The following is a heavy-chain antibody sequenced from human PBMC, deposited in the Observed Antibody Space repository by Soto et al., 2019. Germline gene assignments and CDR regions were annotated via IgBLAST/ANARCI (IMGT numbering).Heavy chain of an antibody. J-gene: IGHJ4*02. CDR2: ISAYNGNT. CDR1: GYTFTSYG. CDR3: AGDLGAQIVDC. D-gene: IGHD3-16*01. V-gene: IGHV1-18*01. Sequence: QVQLVQSGAEVKKPGASVKVSCKASGYTFTSYGISWVRQAPGQGLEWMGWISAYNGNTKYAQKLQGRVSMTTDTSTSTASMELRTLRSDDTAVHYCAGDLGAQIVDCWGQGALGTVSS.